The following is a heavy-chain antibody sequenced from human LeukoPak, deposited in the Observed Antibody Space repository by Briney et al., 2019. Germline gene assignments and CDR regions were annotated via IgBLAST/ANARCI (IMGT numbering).Heavy chain of an antibody. CDR1: GFTFSSYT. V-gene: IGHV3-21*01. Sequence: GGSLRLSCATSGFTFSSYTMIWVRQAPGKGLEWVSSISSSSSYIYYADSVKGRFTVSRDNAKNSLYLQMNSLRAEDTAVYYCARDRLAHRGYDPWGQGTLVTVSS. D-gene: IGHD6-6*01. CDR3: ARDRLAHRGYDP. J-gene: IGHJ5*02. CDR2: ISSSSSYI.